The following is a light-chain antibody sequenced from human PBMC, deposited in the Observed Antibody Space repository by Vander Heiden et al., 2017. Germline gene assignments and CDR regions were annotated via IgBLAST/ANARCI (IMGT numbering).Light chain of an antibody. Sequence: DIQMTQSPSRLSASLGDRVIITCRASQSMSSWLAWYQQKPGKAPKLLIYDASSLESEVPSRFSGSGSGTEFTLTISSLQPDDFATYYCQQYNSFSPTFGGGTRVELK. CDR3: QQYNSFSPT. V-gene: IGKV1-5*01. CDR1: QSMSSW. J-gene: IGKJ4*01. CDR2: DAS.